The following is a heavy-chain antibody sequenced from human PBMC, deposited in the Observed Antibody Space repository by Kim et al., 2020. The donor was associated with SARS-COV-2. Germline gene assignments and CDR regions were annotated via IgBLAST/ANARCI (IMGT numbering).Heavy chain of an antibody. D-gene: IGHD6-6*01. V-gene: IGHV3-66*01. Sequence: VKVRFTISRDNSKTTLYLQMNSLRAEDTAVYYCARCGVAGHSSASPYFDYWGQGTLVTVSS. CDR3: ARCGVAGHSSASPYFDY. J-gene: IGHJ4*02.